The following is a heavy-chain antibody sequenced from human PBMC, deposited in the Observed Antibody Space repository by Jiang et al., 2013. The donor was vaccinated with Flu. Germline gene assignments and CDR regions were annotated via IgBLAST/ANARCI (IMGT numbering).Heavy chain of an antibody. J-gene: IGHJ6*02. CDR2: IYYSGST. CDR3: ARHWRDSSGYPYYYYGMDV. D-gene: IGHD3-22*01. Sequence: SGSGLVKPSETLSLTCTVSGGSISSSNYYWGWIRQPPGKGLEWIGSIYYSGSTYYNPSLKSRVTISVDTSKNQFSLKLSSVTAADTAVYYCARHWRDSSGYPYYYYGMDVWGQGTTVTVSS. V-gene: IGHV4-39*01. CDR1: GGSISSSNYY.